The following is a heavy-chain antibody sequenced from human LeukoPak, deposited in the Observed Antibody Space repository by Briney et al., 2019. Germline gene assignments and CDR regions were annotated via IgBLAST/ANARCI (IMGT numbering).Heavy chain of an antibody. CDR3: ARARFCTGGNCYSDY. Sequence: GGSLRLSCAASGFTFSNYWMHWVRQAPGKGLVSVSRIYSDGSTTIYADSVKGQFTISRDNAKNTLYLQMNSLRAEDTAVYYCARARFCTGGNCYSDYWGQGTLVTVSS. CDR2: IYSDGSTT. D-gene: IGHD2-8*02. J-gene: IGHJ4*02. CDR1: GFTFSNYW. V-gene: IGHV3-74*01.